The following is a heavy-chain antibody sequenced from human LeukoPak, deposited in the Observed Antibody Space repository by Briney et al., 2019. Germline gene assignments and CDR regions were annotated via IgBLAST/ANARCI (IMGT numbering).Heavy chain of an antibody. CDR2: IYESGTT. Sequence: SETLSLTCAVYGESLNSYYWSWVPQPPGEGLEWIGEIYESGTTKYNPSLKSRVAISLVPSKQQFSLRLSSVTAADTAVYYCARGAWATRLASWGLGTPVIVSS. CDR3: ARGAWATRLAS. D-gene: IGHD2-15*01. CDR1: GESLNSYY. J-gene: IGHJ4*02. V-gene: IGHV4-34*01.